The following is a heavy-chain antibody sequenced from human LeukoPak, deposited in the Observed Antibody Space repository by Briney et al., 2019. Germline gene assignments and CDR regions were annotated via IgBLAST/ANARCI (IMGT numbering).Heavy chain of an antibody. CDR1: GFTFSGYE. D-gene: IGHD3-10*01. CDR3: AKYGSGTYYNGLH. CDR2: ISFSDEST. V-gene: IGHV3-23*01. J-gene: IGHJ4*02. Sequence: GGSLRLSCTASGFTFSGYEMNWVRQAPGKGLQWVSIISFSDESTYYADSVKGRFTISRDSSKSTVYLQMNSLKDEDTAVYYCAKYGSGTYYNGLHWGQGTLVTVSS.